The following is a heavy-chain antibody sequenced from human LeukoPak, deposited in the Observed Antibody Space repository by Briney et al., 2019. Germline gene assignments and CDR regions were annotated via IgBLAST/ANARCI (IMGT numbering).Heavy chain of an antibody. D-gene: IGHD6-19*01. J-gene: IGHJ4*02. CDR1: GYTFTSYG. V-gene: IGHV1-18*01. Sequence: ASVKVSCKASGYTFTSYGISWVRQAPGQGLEWMGCISAYNGNTNYAQKLQGRVTMTTDTSTSTAYMELRSLRSDDTAVYYCARLPADTAGWCFDYWGQGTLVTVSS. CDR2: ISAYNGNT. CDR3: ARLPADTAGWCFDY.